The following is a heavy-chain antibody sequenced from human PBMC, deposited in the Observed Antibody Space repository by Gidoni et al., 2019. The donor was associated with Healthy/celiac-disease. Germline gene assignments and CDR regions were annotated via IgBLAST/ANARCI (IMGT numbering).Heavy chain of an antibody. CDR1: GFTFSDHY. D-gene: IGHD1-26*01. V-gene: IGHV3-72*01. CDR2: TRNKANSYTT. CDR3: AREVGAPGMGFDP. J-gene: IGHJ5*02. Sequence: EVQLVESGGGLVQPGGSLRLSCAASGFTFSDHYMDWVRQAPGKGLEWVGRTRNKANSYTTEYAASVKGRFTISRDDSKNSLYLQMNSLKTEDTAVYYCAREVGAPGMGFDPWGQGTLVTVSS.